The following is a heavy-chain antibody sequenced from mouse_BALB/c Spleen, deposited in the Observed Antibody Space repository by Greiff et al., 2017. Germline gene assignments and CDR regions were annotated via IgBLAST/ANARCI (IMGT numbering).Heavy chain of an antibody. Sequence: EVQLQESGPGLVKPSQSLSLTCTVTGYSITSDYAWNWIRQFPGNKLEWMGYISYSGSTSYNPSLKSRISITRDTSKNQFFLQLNSVTTEDTATYYCARSRTTAGFAYWGQGTLVTVSA. CDR1: GYSITSDYA. V-gene: IGHV3-2*02. CDR2: ISYSGST. D-gene: IGHD1-2*01. CDR3: ARSRTTAGFAY. J-gene: IGHJ3*01.